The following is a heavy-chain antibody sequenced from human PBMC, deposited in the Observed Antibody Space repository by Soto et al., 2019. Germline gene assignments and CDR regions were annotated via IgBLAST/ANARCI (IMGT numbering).Heavy chain of an antibody. Sequence: QVQLQESGPGLVKPSQTLSLTCTVSGGSISSGGYYWSWIRQHPGKGLEWIGYIYYSGSTYYNPSLQSRVTISVDTSKNQFSLKLSSVTAADTAVYYCARAPRYYYYYGMDVWGQGTTVTVSS. J-gene: IGHJ6*02. CDR1: GGSISSGGYY. CDR3: ARAPRYYYYYGMDV. V-gene: IGHV4-31*03. CDR2: IYYSGST.